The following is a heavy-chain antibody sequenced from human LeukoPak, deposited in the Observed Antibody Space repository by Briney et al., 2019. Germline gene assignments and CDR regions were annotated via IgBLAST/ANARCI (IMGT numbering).Heavy chain of an antibody. CDR2: INNDGSTT. J-gene: IGHJ4*02. CDR3: ARTYSSFDY. Sequence: QAAGSLRLSCAVSGFTFSSYWMHWVRQAPGKGLVWVSRINNDGSTTAYADSVKGRFTISRDNTKNTLYLQMNSLRAEDTAVYYCARTYSSFDYWGQGTLVTVSS. V-gene: IGHV3-74*01. D-gene: IGHD6-19*01. CDR1: GFTFSSYW.